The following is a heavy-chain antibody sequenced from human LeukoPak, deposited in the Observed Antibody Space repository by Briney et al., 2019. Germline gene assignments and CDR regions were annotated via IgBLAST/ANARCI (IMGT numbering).Heavy chain of an antibody. CDR3: ARDFWSGRNWFDP. CDR2: IYYTGTT. D-gene: IGHD3-3*01. J-gene: IGHJ5*02. V-gene: IGHV4-39*07. CDR1: GNSIGTTYY. Sequence: SETLSLTCSVSGNSIGTTYYWGVIRQPPGKGLEWIAAIYYTGTTYYKPSLKSRVTISVDTSKNQFSLKLSSVTAADTAVYYCARDFWSGRNWFDPWGQGTLVTVSS.